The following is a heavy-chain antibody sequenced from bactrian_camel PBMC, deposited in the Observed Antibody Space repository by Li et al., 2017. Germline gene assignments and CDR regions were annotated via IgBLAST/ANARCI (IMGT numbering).Heavy chain of an antibody. D-gene: IGHD6*01. J-gene: IGHJ7*01. CDR1: RGFDDADAE. CDR2: ISPDGKE. Sequence: HVQLVESGGGSVQIGGSLTLACAASRGFDDADAEWGWFRQAPGAQCEMVASISPDGKEYYSDSVKGRFAISRHNAKNTIYLQMNDLKPEDTATYYCAAKVVEGSCSVESAIDLWGKGTQVTVS. V-gene: IGHV3S53*01.